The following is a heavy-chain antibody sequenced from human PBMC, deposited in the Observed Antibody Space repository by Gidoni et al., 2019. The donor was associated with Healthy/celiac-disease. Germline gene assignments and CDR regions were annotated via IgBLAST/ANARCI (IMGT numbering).Heavy chain of an antibody. J-gene: IGHJ6*02. V-gene: IGHV3-9*01. CDR3: AKGRHGYGSGDYYYGMDV. CDR1: GFTFDDYA. CDR2: ISWNSGSI. D-gene: IGHD3-10*01. Sequence: EVQLVESGGGLVQPGRSLRLSCAASGFTFDDYAMHWVRQAPGKGLEWVSGISWNSGSIGYADSVKGRFTISRDNAKNSLYLQMNSLRAEDTALYYCAKGRHGYGSGDYYYGMDVWGQGTTVTVSS.